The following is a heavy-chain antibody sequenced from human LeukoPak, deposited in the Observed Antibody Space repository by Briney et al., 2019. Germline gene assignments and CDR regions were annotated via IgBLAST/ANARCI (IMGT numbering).Heavy chain of an antibody. J-gene: IGHJ4*02. Sequence: SETLSLTCTVSGGSISGYYWTWIRQPPGKGLEWIGQIYYTGSTNYNPSLKSRLTMSVDTSKNQFSLRLSSVTAADTAVYYCARDRGTWNDDGFDYWGQGTLVTVSS. V-gene: IGHV4-59*12. D-gene: IGHD1-1*01. CDR2: IYYTGST. CDR3: ARDRGTWNDDGFDY. CDR1: GGSISGYY.